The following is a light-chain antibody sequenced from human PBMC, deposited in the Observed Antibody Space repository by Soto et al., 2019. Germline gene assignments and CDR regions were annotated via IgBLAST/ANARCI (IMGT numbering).Light chain of an antibody. J-gene: IGKJ5*01. Sequence: DIQLTQSPSFLSASVGDRVTITCRASQGIGTYLAWYQQKPGKAPKLLIHAAFTLHSGVPARFSGSRSGTDFTLTISSLQPEDFATYYCQQVNSYPQTFGQGTRREIK. CDR3: QQVNSYPQT. CDR1: QGIGTY. V-gene: IGKV1-9*01. CDR2: AAF.